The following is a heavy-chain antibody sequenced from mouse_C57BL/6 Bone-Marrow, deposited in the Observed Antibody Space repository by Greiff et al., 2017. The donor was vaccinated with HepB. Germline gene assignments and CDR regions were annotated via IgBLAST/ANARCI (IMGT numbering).Heavy chain of an antibody. V-gene: IGHV1-15*01. CDR3: TTNCYAMDY. J-gene: IGHJ4*01. Sequence: QVQLKESGAELVRPGASVTLSCKASGYTFTDYEMHWVKQTPVHGLEWIGAIDPETGGTAYNQKFKGKAILTADKSSSTAYMELRSLTSEDSAVYYCTTNCYAMDYWGQGTSVTVSS. D-gene: IGHD4-1*01. CDR2: IDPETGGT. CDR1: GYTFTDYE.